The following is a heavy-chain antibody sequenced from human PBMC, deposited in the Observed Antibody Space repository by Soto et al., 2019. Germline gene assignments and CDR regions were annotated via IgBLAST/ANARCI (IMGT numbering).Heavy chain of an antibody. CDR2: IYWDDDK. CDR1: GFSLTTSGVG. D-gene: IGHD3-3*01. V-gene: IGHV2-5*02. J-gene: IGHJ4*02. Sequence: QITLNESGPTQVKPRQTLTLTCTFSGFSLTTSGVGVGWIRQSPGKAPEWLALIYWDDDKRYSPSLKSRPTITKDTSKNQVVLTMADLDPADTATYYCAHRVLRTVFGLVTTTAIYFDFWGQGTPVAVPS. CDR3: AHRVLRTVFGLVTTTAIYFDF.